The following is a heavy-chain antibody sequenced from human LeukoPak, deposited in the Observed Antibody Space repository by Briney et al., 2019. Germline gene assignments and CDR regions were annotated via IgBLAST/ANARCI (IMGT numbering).Heavy chain of an antibody. CDR2: IKEDGSEK. D-gene: IGHD3-10*01. V-gene: IGHV3-7*01. CDR1: GITFSNSW. Sequence: GGSLRLSCAASGITFSNSWMCWVRQAPGKGLEWVANIKEDGSEKYYVNSVKGRFTISRDNAKNSLYLQMNSLRAEDTAVYYCARGGGSGSYYKRELDYWGQGTLVTVSS. CDR3: ARGGGSGSYYKRELDY. J-gene: IGHJ4*02.